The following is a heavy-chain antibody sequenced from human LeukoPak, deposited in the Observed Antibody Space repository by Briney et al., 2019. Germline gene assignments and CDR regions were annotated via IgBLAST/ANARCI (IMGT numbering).Heavy chain of an antibody. CDR3: ARFSNICRSTSCDRFFDY. Sequence: PSQTLSLTCAVSGGSISSGGYSWSWIRQPPGKGLEWIGYIYHSGSTYYNPSLKSRVTISVDRSKNQFSLKLSSVTAADTAVYYCARFSNICRSTSCDRFFDYWGQGTLVTVSS. D-gene: IGHD2-2*01. CDR2: IYHSGST. J-gene: IGHJ4*02. CDR1: GGSISSGGYS. V-gene: IGHV4-30-2*01.